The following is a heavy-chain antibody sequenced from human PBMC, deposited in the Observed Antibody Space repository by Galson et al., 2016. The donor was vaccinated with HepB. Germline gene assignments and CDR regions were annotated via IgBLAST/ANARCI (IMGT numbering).Heavy chain of an antibody. Sequence: LSLTCTVSGGSISAGDYYWSWIRQPPGKGLEWLGYVFYSGSTYYNPSLQSRVTISVDTSKNHFSLNLNSVTPADTAVYYWARERYYYERSGYYYSFDNWGQGTPITVSS. CDR3: ARERYYYERSGYYYSFDN. V-gene: IGHV4-30-4*01. CDR2: VFYSGST. J-gene: IGHJ4*02. D-gene: IGHD3-22*01. CDR1: GGSISAGDYY.